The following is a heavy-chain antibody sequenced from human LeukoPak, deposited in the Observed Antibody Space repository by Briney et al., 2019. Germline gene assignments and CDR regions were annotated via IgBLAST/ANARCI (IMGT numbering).Heavy chain of an antibody. CDR1: GFTFSSYE. CDR2: ISSSGSTI. CDR3: ARGPHYYDSSGYYRDFDY. J-gene: IGHJ4*02. V-gene: IGHV3-48*03. D-gene: IGHD3-22*01. Sequence: GGSLRLSCAASGFTFSSYEMNWVRQAPGKGLEWVSYISSSGSTIYYADSVKGRFTISRGNAKNSLYLQVNSLRAEDTAVYYCARGPHYYDSSGYYRDFDYWGQGTLVTVSS.